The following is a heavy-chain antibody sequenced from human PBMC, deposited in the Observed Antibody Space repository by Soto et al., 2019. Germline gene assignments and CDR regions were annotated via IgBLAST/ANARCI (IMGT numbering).Heavy chain of an antibody. V-gene: IGHV3-23*01. D-gene: IGHD1-26*01. Sequence: EVQLLESGGGLVQPGGSLRLSCAASGFTVSSYAMTWVRQAPGKGLEWVSALSGGGTSTYYADSVKGRFTISRDNSKNTVYLQMDSLRAEDTAVYYCAKDSPLSGSYQDFDYWGQGTLVTVSS. CDR3: AKDSPLSGSYQDFDY. CDR1: GFTVSSYA. J-gene: IGHJ4*02. CDR2: LSGGGTST.